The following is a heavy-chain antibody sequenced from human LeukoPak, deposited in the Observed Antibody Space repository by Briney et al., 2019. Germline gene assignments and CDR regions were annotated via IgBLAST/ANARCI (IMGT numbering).Heavy chain of an antibody. CDR2: INPNSGGT. Sequence: ASVKVSCKASGYRFTNYAMNWVRQAPGQGLEWMGWINPNSGGTNYAQKFQGRVTMTRDTSISTAYMELSRLRSDDTAVYYCARDRGGGGYDEDDYWGQGTLVTVSS. CDR3: ARDRGGGGYDEDDY. D-gene: IGHD5-12*01. CDR1: GYRFTNYA. J-gene: IGHJ4*02. V-gene: IGHV1-2*02.